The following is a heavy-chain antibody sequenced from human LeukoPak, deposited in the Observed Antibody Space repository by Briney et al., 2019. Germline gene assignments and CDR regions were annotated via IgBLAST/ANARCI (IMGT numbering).Heavy chain of an antibody. D-gene: IGHD3-22*01. J-gene: IGHJ5*02. V-gene: IGHV4-34*01. CDR2: INHSGST. Sequence: PSETLSLTCAVYGGSFSGYYWSCIRQPPGKGLEWIGEINHSGSTNYNPSLKSRVTISVDTSKNQFSLKLSSVTAADTAVYYCARGLGYYDSSGAWGQGTLVTVSS. CDR1: GGSFSGYY. CDR3: ARGLGYYDSSGA.